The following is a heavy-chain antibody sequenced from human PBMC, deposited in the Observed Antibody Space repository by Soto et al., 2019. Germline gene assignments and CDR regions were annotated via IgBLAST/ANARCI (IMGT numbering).Heavy chain of an antibody. J-gene: IGHJ6*04. CDR3: ARGGNGYKNWPQNYYCGRDV. Sequence: GGSLRLSCAASGFPFDSYGMTWVRQAPGKGLEWVAHIKQDGGQTYYVDSVKGRFTISRDNAKTSLYLQMNSLRAEDTSGYFCARGGNGYKNWPQNYYCGRDVGGKGTTVTVSS. V-gene: IGHV3-7*01. CDR2: IKQDGGQT. CDR1: GFPFDSYG. D-gene: IGHD5-12*01.